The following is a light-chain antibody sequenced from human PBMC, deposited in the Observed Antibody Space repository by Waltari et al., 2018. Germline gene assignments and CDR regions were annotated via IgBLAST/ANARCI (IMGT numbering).Light chain of an antibody. CDR1: MLPKKY. CDR2: QDS. Sequence: SSELTQPSSVSVSPGQTARITCSGDMLPKKYTRWFQQKPGQAPVLVLYQDSARPSGMPERFSGSSSGTTVTLTISGAQVEYEADYYCYSTTDNNLGVFGPGTRVTVL. V-gene: IGLV3-27*01. CDR3: YSTTDNNLGV. J-gene: IGLJ1*01.